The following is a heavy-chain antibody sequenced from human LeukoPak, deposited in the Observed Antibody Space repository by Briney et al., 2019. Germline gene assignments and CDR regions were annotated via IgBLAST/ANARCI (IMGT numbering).Heavy chain of an antibody. CDR1: GASIDSYY. Sequence: PSETLSLTCTVSGASIDSYYWSWIRQPPGKGLEWIGYTHNNGDSNYNPSLKSRLTISVDTSKNAVSLVLTSVTAADTALYYCARQPAGTAAFDIWAQGTMVIVSA. CDR2: THNNGDS. V-gene: IGHV4-59*08. J-gene: IGHJ3*02. CDR3: ARQPAGTAAFDI. D-gene: IGHD1-14*01.